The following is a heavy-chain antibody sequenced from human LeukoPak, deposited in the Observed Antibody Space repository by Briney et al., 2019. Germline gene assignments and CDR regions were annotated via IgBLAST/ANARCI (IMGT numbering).Heavy chain of an antibody. D-gene: IGHD3-22*01. CDR2: ISGSGGST. CDR1: GFTLSSDA. V-gene: IGHV3-23*01. Sequence: GGFLRLSCAGTGFTLSSDAMSWVREAPGKRLECGSAISGSGGSTYYADSVKGRFTISRDNSKNTLYLQMNSLRAEDTAVYYCAKTRSGYYYFDYWGQGTLVTVSS. J-gene: IGHJ4*02. CDR3: AKTRSGYYYFDY.